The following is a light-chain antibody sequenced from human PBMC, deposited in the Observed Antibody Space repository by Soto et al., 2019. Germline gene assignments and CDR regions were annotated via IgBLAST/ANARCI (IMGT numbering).Light chain of an antibody. CDR1: NSNIGAGYD. J-gene: IGLJ1*01. CDR3: QSYDSRLSTYV. V-gene: IGLV1-40*01. CDR2: TNN. Sequence: QSVLTQPPSVSGAPGQRVTISCTGSNSNIGAGYDVHWYLQLPGTAPKLLVYTNNNRPSGVPDRFSGSKSGTSASLAITGLQAEDEADYYCQSYDSRLSTYVFGTGTKVNVL.